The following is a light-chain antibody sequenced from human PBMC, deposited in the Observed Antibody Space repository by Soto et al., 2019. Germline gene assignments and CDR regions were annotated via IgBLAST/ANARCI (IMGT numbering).Light chain of an antibody. CDR2: KAS. V-gene: IGKV1-5*03. CDR3: QQYNSYSRAWT. CDR1: QSISSW. Sequence: DIQMTQSPSTLSASVGDRVTITCRASQSISSWLAWYQQKPGKAPKLLIYKASSLESGVPSRFSGSGSGTEFTLTISSLQPDDFATYYCQQYNSYSRAWTFGQGTKGEIK. J-gene: IGKJ1*01.